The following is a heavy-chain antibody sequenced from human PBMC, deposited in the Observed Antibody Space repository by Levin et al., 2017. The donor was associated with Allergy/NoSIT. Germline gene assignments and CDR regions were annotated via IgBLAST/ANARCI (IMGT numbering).Heavy chain of an antibody. CDR3: ARDHGDYDSSGYYFDY. J-gene: IGHJ4*02. CDR2: ISHSGST. V-gene: IGHV4-4*02. CDR1: GGSISGSNW. D-gene: IGHD3-22*01. Sequence: SETLSLTCAVSGGSISGSNWWSWVRQPPGKGLEWIGEISHSGSTNFNPSLESRVAMSLDKSNNQFSLQLTSVTAADTAVYYCARDHGDYDSSGYYFDYWGQGTLVTVSS.